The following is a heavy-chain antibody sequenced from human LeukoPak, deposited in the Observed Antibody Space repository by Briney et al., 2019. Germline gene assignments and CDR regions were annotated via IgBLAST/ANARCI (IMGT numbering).Heavy chain of an antibody. V-gene: IGHV4-4*07. CDR2: IYTSGST. CDR3: ARDTPPYYSSSFYPIHYYYYMDV. D-gene: IGHD6-13*01. CDR1: GGSISSYY. Sequence: SETLSLTXTVSGGSISSYYWSWIRQPAGKGLEWIGRIYTSGSTNYNPSLKSRVTMSVDTSKNQFSLKLSSVTAADTAVYYCARDTPPYYSSSFYPIHYYYYMDVWGKGTTVTVSS. J-gene: IGHJ6*03.